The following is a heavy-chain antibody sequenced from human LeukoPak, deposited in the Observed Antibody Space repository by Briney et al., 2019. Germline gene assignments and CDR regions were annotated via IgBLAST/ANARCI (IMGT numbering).Heavy chain of an antibody. CDR2: ISNSGSGT. CDR1: GFTFSDYY. Sequence: GGSLRLSCAASGFTFSDYYMGWIRQAPGKGLEWVSYISNSGSGTYYPDSVKGRFTISRDNAKNSLYLQVNSLRAEDTAVYYCARALNDAFDSWGQGIMVTVSS. V-gene: IGHV3-11*04. CDR3: ARALNDAFDS. J-gene: IGHJ3*02.